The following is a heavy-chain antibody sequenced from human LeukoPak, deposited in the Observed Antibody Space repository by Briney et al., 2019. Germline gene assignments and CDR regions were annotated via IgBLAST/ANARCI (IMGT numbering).Heavy chain of an antibody. CDR3: TREGPPVHYTGYYDY. D-gene: IGHD3-9*01. V-gene: IGHV4-59*01. J-gene: IGHJ4*02. CDR1: GGSISGYY. CDR2: IYYSGTT. Sequence: PSETLSLTCTVSGGSISGYYWSWIRQPPGKGLEWIGYIYYSGTTNYNPSLKGRVTVSVDTSKNQVSLKLTSVTAADSAVSYCTREGPPVHYTGYYDYWGQGTLVTVSS.